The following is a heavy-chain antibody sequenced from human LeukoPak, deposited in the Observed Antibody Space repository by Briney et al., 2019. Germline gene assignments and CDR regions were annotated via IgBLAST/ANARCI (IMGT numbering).Heavy chain of an antibody. Sequence: PGGSLRLSCAASGFTFSSFAMHWVRRAPGKGLEWVAVISYDGTNKYYADSVKGRFTISRDNSKDTLYLQMSSVRVDDTAVYYCARDRGRYYDSRGFYWGYYFDSWGQGILVTVST. CDR2: ISYDGTNK. J-gene: IGHJ4*02. CDR3: ARDRGRYYDSRGFYWGYYFDS. CDR1: GFTFSSFA. D-gene: IGHD3-22*01. V-gene: IGHV3-30-3*01.